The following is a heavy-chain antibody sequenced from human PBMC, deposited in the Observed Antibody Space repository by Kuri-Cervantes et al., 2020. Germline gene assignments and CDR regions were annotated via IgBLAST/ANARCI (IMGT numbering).Heavy chain of an antibody. CDR1: GFSLSTSGVA. CDR2: IYWNDGQ. Sequence: SGPTLVKPTQTLTLTCTSSGFSLSTSGVAVGWIRQPPGKSPEWLALIYWNDGQRYSPSLERRVTITRDTSKNQVILTMTNMDPVDTATYFCAHKRGRGGGFDVWDQGTMVTVSS. J-gene: IGHJ3*01. D-gene: IGHD5-24*01. V-gene: IGHV2-5*01. CDR3: AHKRGRGGGFDV.